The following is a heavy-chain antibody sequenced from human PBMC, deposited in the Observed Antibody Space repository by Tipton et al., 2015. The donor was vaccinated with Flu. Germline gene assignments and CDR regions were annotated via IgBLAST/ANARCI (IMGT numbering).Heavy chain of an antibody. J-gene: IGHJ2*01. V-gene: IGHV3-23*01. CDR1: GFTFSTYA. D-gene: IGHD1-26*01. Sequence: SLRLSCAGSGFTFSTYAMSWVRQAPGKGLEWVSAISGSSGSAETTHYADSVKGRFTISRDNSKNTLYLQMNSLRAEDTAVHYCAKEAGSTWDWYFDLWGRGTLVTVPS. CDR2: ISGSSGSAETT. CDR3: AKEAGSTWDWYFDL.